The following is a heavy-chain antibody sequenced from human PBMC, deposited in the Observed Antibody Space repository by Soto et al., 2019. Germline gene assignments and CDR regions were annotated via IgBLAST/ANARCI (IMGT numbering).Heavy chain of an antibody. V-gene: IGHV4-39*01. Sequence: SDTLSVTCTVSGGSISSSSYYWGWIRQPPGKGLEWIGSIFYSGSTYYNPSLKSRVTISVDTSKNQFSLKLSSVTAADTAVYYCARHLTYCSAGSCYSDFPYYGMDVWGQGTTVTVS. J-gene: IGHJ6*02. CDR2: IFYSGST. D-gene: IGHD2-15*01. CDR1: GGSISSSSYY. CDR3: ARHLTYCSAGSCYSDFPYYGMDV.